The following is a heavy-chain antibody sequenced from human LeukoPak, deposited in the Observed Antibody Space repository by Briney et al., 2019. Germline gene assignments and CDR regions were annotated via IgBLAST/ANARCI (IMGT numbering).Heavy chain of an antibody. J-gene: IGHJ2*01. Sequence: GGSLRLSCEASGFTFSDYYMSWIRQAPGKGLEWVSYISNSSSTIYYADSVRGRFTISRDNAKNSLYLQMNSLRAEDTAVYYCARVGVGTMVRGVSYWYFDLWGRGTLVTVSS. CDR2: ISNSSSTI. D-gene: IGHD3-10*01. V-gene: IGHV3-11*01. CDR3: ARVGVGTMVRGVSYWYFDL. CDR1: GFTFSDYY.